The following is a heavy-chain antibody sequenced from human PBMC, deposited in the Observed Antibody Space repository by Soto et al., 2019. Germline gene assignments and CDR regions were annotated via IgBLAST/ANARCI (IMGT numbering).Heavy chain of an antibody. D-gene: IGHD6-19*01. J-gene: IGHJ4*02. Sequence: EVQLLESGGGLVQPGGSLRLSCAASGFTFSSYAMSWVRQAPGKGPEWVSVISGSGGSTYYADSVKGRFTISRDNSKNTLYLQMNSLRAEDTAVYYCAKDRSVAVAGTHDYWGQGTLVTVSS. V-gene: IGHV3-23*01. CDR2: ISGSGGST. CDR3: AKDRSVAVAGTHDY. CDR1: GFTFSSYA.